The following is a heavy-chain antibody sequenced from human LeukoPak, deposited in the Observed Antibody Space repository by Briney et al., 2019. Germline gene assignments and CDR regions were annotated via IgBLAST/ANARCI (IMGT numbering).Heavy chain of an antibody. CDR2: ISSSSSYT. J-gene: IGHJ5*02. CDR3: ARGRNWFDP. V-gene: IGHV3-21*01. Sequence: GGSLRLSCAASGFTFSSYSMNWVRQAPGKGLEWVSSISSSSSYTYYADSVKGRSTISRDNAKNSLYLQMNSLRAEDTAVYYCARGRNWFDPWGQGTLVTVSS. CDR1: GFTFSSYS.